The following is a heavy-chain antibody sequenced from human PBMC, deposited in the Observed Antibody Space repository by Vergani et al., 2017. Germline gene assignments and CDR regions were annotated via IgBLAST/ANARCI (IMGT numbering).Heavy chain of an antibody. CDR3: ARDGDIVVVPAASRYMDV. CDR1: GFTFSSYG. V-gene: IGHV3-33*08. J-gene: IGHJ6*03. Sequence: VQLVESGGGLVQPGGSLRLSCAASGFTFSSYGMHWVRQAPGKGLEWVAVIWYDGSNKYYADSVKGRFTISRDNSKNTLYLQMNSLRAEDTAVYYCARDGDIVVVPAASRYMDVWGKGTTVTVSS. D-gene: IGHD2-2*01. CDR2: IWYDGSNK.